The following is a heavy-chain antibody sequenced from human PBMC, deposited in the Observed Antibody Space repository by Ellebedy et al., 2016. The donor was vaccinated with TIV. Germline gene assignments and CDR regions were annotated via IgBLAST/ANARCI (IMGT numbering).Heavy chain of an antibody. CDR1: GFTFRSEW. V-gene: IGHV3-7*03. D-gene: IGHD3-22*01. CDR3: ARGSVYDSSGYYYGGRSDA. J-gene: IGHJ5*02. Sequence: GESLKISCAASGFTFRSEWMSWVRQAPGKGLEWVANIKEDGSEKDYVDLVKGRFTISRDNAKNSLYLQMNNLRVEDTAVYSCARGSVYDSSGYYYGGRSDAWGQGSLVTVSS. CDR2: IKEDGSEK.